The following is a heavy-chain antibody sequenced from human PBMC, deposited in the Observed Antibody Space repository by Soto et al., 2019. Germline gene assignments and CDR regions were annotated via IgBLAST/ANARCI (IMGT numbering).Heavy chain of an antibody. Sequence: QVQLVESGGGVVQPGRSLRLSCAASGFTFSSYGMHWVRQAPGKGLEWVAVISYDGSNKYYADSVKGRFTISRDNSKNTLYLQMNSLRAEDTAVYYCAKDGYCYGFGYFDYWGQGTLVTVSS. J-gene: IGHJ4*02. CDR1: GFTFSSYG. CDR3: AKDGYCYGFGYFDY. V-gene: IGHV3-30*18. D-gene: IGHD5-18*01. CDR2: ISYDGSNK.